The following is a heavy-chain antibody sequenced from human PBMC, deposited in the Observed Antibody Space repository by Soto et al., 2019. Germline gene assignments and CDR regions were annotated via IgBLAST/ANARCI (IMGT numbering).Heavy chain of an antibody. CDR2: INTNTGNP. J-gene: IGHJ5*02. V-gene: IGHV7-4-1*01. CDR1: GYTFTSYA. D-gene: IGHD3-3*01. CDR3: ARDRGYDFWSGYYHNWFDP. Sequence: QVQLVQSGSELKKPGASVKVSCKASGYTFTSYAMNWVRQAPGQGLEWMGWINTNTGNPTYAQGFTGRFVFSLDTAVSTAYLQICSLKAEDTAVYYCARDRGYDFWSGYYHNWFDPWGQGTLVTVSS.